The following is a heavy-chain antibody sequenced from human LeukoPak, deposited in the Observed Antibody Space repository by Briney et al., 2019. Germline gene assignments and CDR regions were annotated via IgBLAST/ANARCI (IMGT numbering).Heavy chain of an antibody. CDR1: GFTVSSNY. D-gene: IGHD3-10*01. J-gene: IGHJ4*02. Sequence: PGGSLRLSCAASGFTVSSNYMNWVRQAPGKGLEWVSVIYSGGSTYYADSVKGRFTISRDDSKSIAYLQMNSLKTEDTAVYYCTRDLEYYRSLPDYWGQGTLVTVSS. V-gene: IGHV3-53*01. CDR2: IYSGGST. CDR3: TRDLEYYRSLPDY.